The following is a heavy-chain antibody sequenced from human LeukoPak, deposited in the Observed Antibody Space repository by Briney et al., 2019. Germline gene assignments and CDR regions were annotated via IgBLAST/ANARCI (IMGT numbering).Heavy chain of an antibody. CDR2: IYYSGST. CDR1: GGSISNYY. V-gene: IGHV4-59*08. D-gene: IGHD3-10*01. CDR3: ARRAYGSGSFNRYHFDY. Sequence: PSETLPLTCTVSGGSISNYYWSWIRQPPGKGLEWIGYIYYSGSTNYNPSLKSRVTISVDTSSNQFSLKLNSVTAADTAVYYCARRAYGSGSFNRYHFDYWGQGTLVPVSS. J-gene: IGHJ4*02.